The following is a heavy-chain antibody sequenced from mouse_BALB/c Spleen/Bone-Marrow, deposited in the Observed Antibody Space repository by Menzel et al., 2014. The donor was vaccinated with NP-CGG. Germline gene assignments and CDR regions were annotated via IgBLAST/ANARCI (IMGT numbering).Heavy chain of an antibody. D-gene: IGHD1-1*01. CDR3: ARAGYGSSYDCFAY. V-gene: IGHV1-67*01. CDR2: ISTYSGNT. Sequence: VKLMESGPELVRPGVSVKISCKGSGYTFTDYAMHWVKQSHAKSLEWIGVISTYSGNTNFNQKFKGKATMTVDKSSSTAYIELARLTAEDSAIYYCARAGYGSSYDCFAYWGQGTLVTVSA. CDR1: GYTFTDYA. J-gene: IGHJ3*01.